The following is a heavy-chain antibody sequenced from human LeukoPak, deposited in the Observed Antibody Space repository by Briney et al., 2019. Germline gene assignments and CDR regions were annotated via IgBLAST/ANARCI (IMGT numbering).Heavy chain of an antibody. CDR1: GGSIGSGSYY. Sequence: SQTLSLTCTVSGGSIGSGSYYWTWIRQPAGKGLEWIGRIYTSGSTNYNPSPKSRVNISIDTSKNQFSLNLISVTAADTAVYYCARGSDCTTTTCYDIRQNWFDPWGQGTLVTVSS. CDR3: ARGSDCTTTTCYDIRQNWFDP. CDR2: IYTSGST. J-gene: IGHJ5*02. V-gene: IGHV4-61*02. D-gene: IGHD2-2*01.